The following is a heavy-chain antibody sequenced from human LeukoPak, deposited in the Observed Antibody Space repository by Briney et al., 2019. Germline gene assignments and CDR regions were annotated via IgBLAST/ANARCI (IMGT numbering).Heavy chain of an antibody. J-gene: IGHJ2*01. Sequence: SETLSLTCTGSGGSISSYYWGWIRQPPGKGLEWIGYIYYSGSTNYNPSLKSRVTISVDTSKNPFSLQLSSVTAADTAVYYCASSTDFWADNWYFDLWGRGTLVTVSS. V-gene: IGHV4-59*08. CDR1: GGSISSYY. CDR2: IYYSGST. CDR3: ASSTDFWADNWYFDL. D-gene: IGHD3-3*01.